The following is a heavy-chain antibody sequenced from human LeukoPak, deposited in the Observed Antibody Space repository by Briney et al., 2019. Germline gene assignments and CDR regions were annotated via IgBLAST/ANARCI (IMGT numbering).Heavy chain of an antibody. J-gene: IGHJ5*02. D-gene: IGHD6-13*01. CDR2: FDPEDGET. V-gene: IGHV1-24*01. CDR1: GYTLTELA. Sequence: SVTVSCTVSGYTLTELAVHWVRQAPGKGLEWMANFDPEDGETPYTQKFQGRVTLTEDTSTDTAYFELSTLRSDNTAVYYCATGLPAAAAAQTSGQGTLVTVSS. CDR3: ATGLPAAAAAQT.